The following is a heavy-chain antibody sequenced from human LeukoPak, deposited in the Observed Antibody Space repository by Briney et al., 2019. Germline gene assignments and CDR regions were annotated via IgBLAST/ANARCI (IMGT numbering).Heavy chain of an antibody. CDR2: ISSSSSYI. V-gene: IGHV3-21*01. J-gene: IGHJ6*03. Sequence: PGGSLRLSCAASGFTFSSYSMNWVRQAPGKGLEWVSSISSSSSYIYYADSVKGRFTISRDNAKNSLYLQMNSLRAENTAVYYCASGKGYSSGWYGRYYYYYYMDVWGKGTTVTISS. CDR3: ASGKGYSSGWYGRYYYYYYMDV. CDR1: GFTFSSYS. D-gene: IGHD6-19*01.